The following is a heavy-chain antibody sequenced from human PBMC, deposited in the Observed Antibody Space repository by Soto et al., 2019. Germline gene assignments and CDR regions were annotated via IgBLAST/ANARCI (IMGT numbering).Heavy chain of an antibody. CDR2: ISYDGRNK. J-gene: IGHJ6*02. Sequence: QVQLVESGGGVVQPGRSLRLSCAASGFTFSIYAMHWVRQAPGKGLEWVAVISYDGRNKAYAASVKGRFTISRDNSKNTLHLQMNSLRPEDTAVYYCARETDGMDVWGQGITVTVSS. CDR3: ARETDGMDV. V-gene: IGHV3-30*04. CDR1: GFTFSIYA.